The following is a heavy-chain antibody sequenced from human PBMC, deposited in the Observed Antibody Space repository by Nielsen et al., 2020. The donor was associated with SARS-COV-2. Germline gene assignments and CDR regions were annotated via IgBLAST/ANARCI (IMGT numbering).Heavy chain of an antibody. V-gene: IGHV3-64*04. CDR3: ARGYYQIDD. CDR1: GFTFSSYA. Sequence: GESLKISCSASGFTFSSYAMHWVRQAPGKGLEYVSAISSNGGSTYYADSVKGRFTISRDNTKNSLYLQMNTLRAEDTAVYFCARGYYQIDDWGQGTLVTVSS. J-gene: IGHJ4*02. CDR2: ISSNGGST. D-gene: IGHD3-10*01.